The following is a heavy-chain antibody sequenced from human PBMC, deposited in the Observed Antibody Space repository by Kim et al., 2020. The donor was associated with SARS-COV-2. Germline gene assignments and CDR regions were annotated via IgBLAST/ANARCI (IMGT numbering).Heavy chain of an antibody. D-gene: IGHD3-22*01. J-gene: IGHJ4*02. CDR2: IYYSGST. Sequence: SETLSLTCTVSGGSISSYYWSWIRQPPGKGLEWIGYIYYSGSTNYNPSLKSRVTISVDTSKNQFSLKLSSVTAADTAVYYCARVTSVVSYYDSSGYFDYWGQGTLVTVSS. CDR1: GGSISSYY. CDR3: ARVTSVVSYYDSSGYFDY. V-gene: IGHV4-59*13.